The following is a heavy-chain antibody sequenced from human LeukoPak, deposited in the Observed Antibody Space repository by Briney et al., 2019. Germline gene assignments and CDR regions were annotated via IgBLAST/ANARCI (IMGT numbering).Heavy chain of an antibody. CDR2: IYHSGNS. D-gene: IGHD6-6*01. CDR1: GGSIYSYY. V-gene: IGHV4-59*08. Sequence: PSETLSLTCTVSGGSIYSYYWRWIRQPPGKGLEWIGHIYHSGNSNFIPSYNPSLKSRVTISVDTSKSQFSLRLTSVTAADRAVYYCASGLSVRYSRFWGQGILVTVSS. J-gene: IGHJ4*02. CDR3: ASGLSVRYSRF.